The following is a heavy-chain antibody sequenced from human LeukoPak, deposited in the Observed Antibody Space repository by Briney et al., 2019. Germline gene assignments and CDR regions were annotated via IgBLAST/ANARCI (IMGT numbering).Heavy chain of an antibody. CDR3: ARVRHRDF. V-gene: IGHV3-7*01. CDR2: INQDGSEK. CDR1: GFTFSSYW. Sequence: GGSLRLSCAASGFTFSSYWLSWVRQAPGKGLEWVANINQDGSEKYYVDSVKGRFTITRDNAKNSLYLQMNSLIAEDTAMYYCARVRHRDFWGQGTLVTVSS. J-gene: IGHJ4*02.